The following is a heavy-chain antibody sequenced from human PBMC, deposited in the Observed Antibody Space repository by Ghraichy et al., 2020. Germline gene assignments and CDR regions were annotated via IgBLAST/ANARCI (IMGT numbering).Heavy chain of an antibody. Sequence: SETLSLTCTVSGGSISSSSYYWGWIRQPPGKGLEWIGSIYYSGSTYYNPSLKSRVTISVDTSKNQFSLKLSSVTAADTAVYYCARRGDRDGYLDWGQGTLVTVSS. D-gene: IGHD5-24*01. CDR3: ARRGDRDGYLD. J-gene: IGHJ4*02. CDR2: IYYSGST. CDR1: GGSISSSSYY. V-gene: IGHV4-39*01.